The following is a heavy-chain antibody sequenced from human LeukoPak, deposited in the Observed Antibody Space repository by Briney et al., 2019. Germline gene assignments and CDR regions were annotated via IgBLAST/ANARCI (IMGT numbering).Heavy chain of an antibody. V-gene: IGHV3-53*01. CDR1: GFSVAGNS. J-gene: IGHJ4*02. Sequence: GGSLRLSCAASGFSVAGNSMGWVRQAPEKGLEWVSLIHAGGSTEYADSVKGRFTISRDNSKNTLYLQMNSLRPEDTAVYSCAIGPPYGGYSDWGQGTLVTVSS. D-gene: IGHD5-12*01. CDR2: IHAGGST. CDR3: AIGPPYGGYSD.